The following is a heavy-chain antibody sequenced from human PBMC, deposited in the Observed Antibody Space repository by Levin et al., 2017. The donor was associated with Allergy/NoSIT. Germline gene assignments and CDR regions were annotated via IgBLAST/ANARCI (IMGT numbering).Heavy chain of an antibody. CDR2: INPNSGGT. J-gene: IGHJ5*02. CDR3: AFQFCSSTSCGGWFDP. CDR1: GYTFTGYY. D-gene: IGHD2-2*01. Sequence: ASVKVSCKASGYTFTGYYMRWVRQAPGQGLEWMGWINPNSGGTNYAQKFHGRVTMTRDTSISTAYMELSRLRSDDTAVYYCAFQFCSSTSCGGWFDPWGQGTLVTVSS. V-gene: IGHV1-2*02.